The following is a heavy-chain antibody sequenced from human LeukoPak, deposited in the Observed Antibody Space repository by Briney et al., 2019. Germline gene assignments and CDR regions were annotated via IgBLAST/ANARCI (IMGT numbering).Heavy chain of an antibody. CDR3: TRHSSDWFYFDS. J-gene: IGHJ4*02. Sequence: SETLSLTCSVSGGSISDYYWSWVRQPPGKTLEWIGYVYYNGNTKYSPSLKSRVTMSVDSSKNQFTLKLTSVTAADTAIYYCTRHSSDWFYFDSWGRGTLVTVSS. D-gene: IGHD3-9*01. CDR2: VYYNGNT. V-gene: IGHV4-59*01. CDR1: GGSISDYY.